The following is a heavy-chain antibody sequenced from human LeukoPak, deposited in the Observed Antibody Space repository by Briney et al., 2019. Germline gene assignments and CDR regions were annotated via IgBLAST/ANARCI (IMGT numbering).Heavy chain of an antibody. CDR2: IKSDGSST. Sequence: GGSLRLSSAASGFTFSSYWMHWVRQAPGKGLVWVSRIKSDGSSTSYADSVKGRFTISRDNAKTSLYLQMHSLRAEDTAVYYCATSYVPGYWGQGTQVTVSS. CDR1: GFTFSSYW. D-gene: IGHD3-16*01. CDR3: ATSYVPGY. J-gene: IGHJ4*02. V-gene: IGHV3-74*01.